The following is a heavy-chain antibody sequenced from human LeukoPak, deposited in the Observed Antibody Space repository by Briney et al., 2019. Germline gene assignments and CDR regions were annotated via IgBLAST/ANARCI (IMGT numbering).Heavy chain of an antibody. J-gene: IGHJ4*02. D-gene: IGHD3-10*01. CDR2: ITISGTT. Sequence: GGSLRLSCAASGFTVDTKTIYWVRQTPEKGLEWLSAITISGTTYYADSVKGRFTISRDNAKNSLYLQMNSLRDEDTALYYCARKGDLSGLGYWGQGTLVTVSS. CDR3: ARKGDLSGLGY. V-gene: IGHV3-69-1*02. CDR1: GFTVDTKT.